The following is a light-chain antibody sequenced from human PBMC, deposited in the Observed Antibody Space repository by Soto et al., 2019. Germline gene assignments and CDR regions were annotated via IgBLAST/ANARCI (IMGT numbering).Light chain of an antibody. Sequence: EVVLTQSPGALSLSPGEGVTLSCRASPNIRGNELAWYRQKRGQAPRLLIYGGSSRAEGIPDRFSGRGTGTNFTLTISRLEPEDSAVYYCQDYGTSHPWTFGQGTKLEIK. CDR2: GGS. CDR3: QDYGTSHPWT. CDR1: PNIRGNE. J-gene: IGKJ1*01. V-gene: IGKV3-20*01.